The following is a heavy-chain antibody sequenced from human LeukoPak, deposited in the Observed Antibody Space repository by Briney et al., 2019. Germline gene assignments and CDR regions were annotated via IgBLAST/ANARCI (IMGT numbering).Heavy chain of an antibody. V-gene: IGHV3-7*01. D-gene: IGHD3-22*01. CDR3: ARDLYYCESHGYYASDY. Sequence: PGGSVPVPRLACVLSLRQHWMIRLGQAPAKGRDGMANRNQDGSEQHYVASVRGRFPISRENGNNLVYLAVNSLRAEDTAVYFCARDLYYCESHGYYASDYWGQGTQVTVSS. CDR2: RNQDGSEQ. J-gene: IGHJ4*02. CDR1: VLSLRQHW.